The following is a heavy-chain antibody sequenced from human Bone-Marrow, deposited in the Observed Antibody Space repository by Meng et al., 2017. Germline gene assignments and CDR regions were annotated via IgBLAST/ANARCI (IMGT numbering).Heavy chain of an antibody. D-gene: IGHD3-22*01. Sequence: QVQPPQWGTGLLKPSETLSLTCAVYGGSFSGYYWSWIRQPPGKGLEWIGEINHSGSTNYNPSLKSRVTISVDTSKNQFSLKLSSVTAADTAVYYCARVGVVVITPNWFDPWGQGTLVTVSS. J-gene: IGHJ5*02. CDR1: GGSFSGYY. CDR2: INHSGST. CDR3: ARVGVVVITPNWFDP. V-gene: IGHV4-34*01.